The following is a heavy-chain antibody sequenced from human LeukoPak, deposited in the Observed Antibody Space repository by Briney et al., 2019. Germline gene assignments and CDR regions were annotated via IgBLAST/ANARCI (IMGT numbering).Heavy chain of an antibody. Sequence: GGSLRLSCVASGFSFSDSTMSWVRQAAGKGLEWVAKMNGDGSDENYVDSVKGRFTISRDNARNSLHLQMKSLRAEDTAVYFCARGGAGGGYFPRWGQALLIIVSS. V-gene: IGHV3-7*03. J-gene: IGHJ1*01. D-gene: IGHD2-15*01. CDR1: GFSFSDST. CDR2: MNGDGSDE. CDR3: ARGGAGGGYFPR.